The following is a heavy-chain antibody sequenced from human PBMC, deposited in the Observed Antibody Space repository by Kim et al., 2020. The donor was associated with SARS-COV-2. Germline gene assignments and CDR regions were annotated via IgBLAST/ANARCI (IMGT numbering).Heavy chain of an antibody. V-gene: IGHV4-31*03. CDR2: IYYSGST. Sequence: SETLSLTCTVSGGSISSGGYYWSWIRQHPGKGLEWIGYIYYSGSTYYNPSLKSRVTISVDTSKNQFSLKLSSVTAADTAVYYCARGGYGGSYALRAYYGMDVWGQGTTVTVSS. CDR3: ARGGYGGSYALRAYYGMDV. J-gene: IGHJ6*02. CDR1: GGSISSGGYY. D-gene: IGHD1-26*01.